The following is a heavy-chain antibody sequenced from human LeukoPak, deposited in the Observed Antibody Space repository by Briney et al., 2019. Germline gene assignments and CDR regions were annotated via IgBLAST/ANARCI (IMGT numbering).Heavy chain of an antibody. CDR1: GGSISSGSYY. D-gene: IGHD3-22*01. CDR3: ARQLSALYDSSGYYFDY. V-gene: IGHV4-61*02. J-gene: IGHJ4*02. Sequence: SETLSLTCTVSGGSISSGSYYWSWIRQPAGKGLEWIGRIYTSGSTNYNPSLKSRVTISVGTSKNQFSLKLSSVTAADTAVYYCARQLSALYDSSGYYFDYWGQGTLVTVSS. CDR2: IYTSGST.